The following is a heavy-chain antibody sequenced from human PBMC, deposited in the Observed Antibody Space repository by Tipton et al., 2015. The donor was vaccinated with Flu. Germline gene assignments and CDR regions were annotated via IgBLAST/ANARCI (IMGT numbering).Heavy chain of an antibody. Sequence: SLRLSCAASGFTFSSYDMHWVRQATGKGLEWVSAIGTAGDPYYPGSVKGRFTISRENAKNSLYLQMNSLRAGDTAVYYYASDLTGIGAFDIWGQGTMVTVSS. CDR2: IGTAGDP. J-gene: IGHJ3*02. V-gene: IGHV3-13*05. CDR1: GFTFSSYD. D-gene: IGHD7-27*01. CDR3: ASDLTGIGAFDI.